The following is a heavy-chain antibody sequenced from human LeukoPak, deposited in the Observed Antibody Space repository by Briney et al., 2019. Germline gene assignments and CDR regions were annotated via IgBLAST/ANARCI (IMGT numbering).Heavy chain of an antibody. Sequence: PGGSLRLSCAASGFTVSSNYMSWVRQAPGKGLEWVSVIYSGGSTYYADSVKGRFTISRDNSKNTLYLQMNSLRAEDTAVYYCARHGADLCGNSGRLPNCYYYGMDVWGQGTTVTVSS. CDR2: IYSGGST. D-gene: IGHD4-23*01. V-gene: IGHV3-53*01. CDR1: GFTVSSNY. J-gene: IGHJ6*02. CDR3: ARHGADLCGNSGRLPNCYYYGMDV.